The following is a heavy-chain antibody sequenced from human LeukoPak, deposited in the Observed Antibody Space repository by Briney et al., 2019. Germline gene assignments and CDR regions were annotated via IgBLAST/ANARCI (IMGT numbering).Heavy chain of an antibody. CDR2: IRSKAYGGTT. Sequence: GGSLRLSCTASGFAFGDYAMSWVRQAPGKGLEWVGFIRSKAYGGTTEYAASVKGRFTISRDDSKSIAYLQMNSLKTEDTAVYYCYYDGSGSPWGQGTLVTVSS. J-gene: IGHJ5*02. V-gene: IGHV3-49*04. CDR1: GFAFGDYA. D-gene: IGHD3-22*01. CDR3: YYDGSGSP.